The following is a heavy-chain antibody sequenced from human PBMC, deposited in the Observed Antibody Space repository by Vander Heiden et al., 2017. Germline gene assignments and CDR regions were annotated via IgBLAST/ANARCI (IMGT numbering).Heavy chain of an antibody. CDR2: ISGSGAGI. CDR3: AKMSGGWSSFDF. Sequence: EVQLLESGGGLVQPGGSLRVSCAASGFTLTDYAMTWVRLAPGKGLEWVSGISGSGAGIYNADSVKGRFSISRDNSKNTLYLQMTSLRAEDTAVYYSAKMSGGWSSFDFWGQGTLVTVSS. CDR1: GFTLTDYA. V-gene: IGHV3-23*01. D-gene: IGHD6-19*01. J-gene: IGHJ4*02.